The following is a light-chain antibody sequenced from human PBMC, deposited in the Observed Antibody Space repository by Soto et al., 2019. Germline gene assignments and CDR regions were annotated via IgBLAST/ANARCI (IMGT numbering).Light chain of an antibody. CDR3: QQYDSYPRT. J-gene: IGKJ1*01. V-gene: IGKV1-5*03. Sequence: DIQMTQSPSTLSASVGDRVTITCRASQSISSWLAWYQQKPGKAPNLLIYKASSLESGVPSRFSGSGSGTEFTLTISYLQPDDLATYYCQQYDSYPRTFGQGTKVEIK. CDR1: QSISSW. CDR2: KAS.